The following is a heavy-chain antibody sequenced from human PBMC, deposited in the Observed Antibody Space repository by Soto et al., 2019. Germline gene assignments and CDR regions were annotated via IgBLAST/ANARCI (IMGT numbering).Heavy chain of an antibody. CDR1: GGSISTSNW. CDR3: ARIHSSCWDYYGMDV. Sequence: VQLQESGPGLVMHSGTLSLTCAVSGGSISTSNWWSWVRQPPGKVLEWIGEIYHGGSTNYHPSLKSRVTISVDKSKNQSSLKLSSVTAADTAVYYCARIHSSCWDYYGMDVLGQGTTVTVSS. CDR2: IYHGGST. D-gene: IGHD6-13*01. J-gene: IGHJ6*02. V-gene: IGHV4-4*02.